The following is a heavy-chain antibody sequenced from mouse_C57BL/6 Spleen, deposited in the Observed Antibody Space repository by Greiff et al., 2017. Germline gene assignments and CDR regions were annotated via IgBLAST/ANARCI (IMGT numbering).Heavy chain of an antibody. V-gene: IGHV1-64*01. Sequence: QFQLQQPGAELVKPGASVKLSCKASGYTFTSYWMHWVKQRPGQGLEWIGMIHPNSGSTNSNKKFKSKATLTVDKSSSTAYMQLSSLTSEDSAVYYCARSPNYYAMDYWGQGTSVTVSS. CDR3: ARSPNYYAMDY. CDR1: GYTFTSYW. J-gene: IGHJ4*01. CDR2: IHPNSGST.